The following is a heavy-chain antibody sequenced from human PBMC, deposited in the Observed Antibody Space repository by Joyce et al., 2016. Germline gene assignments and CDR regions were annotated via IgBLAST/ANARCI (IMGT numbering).Heavy chain of an antibody. CDR2: ISYIGGST. CDR3: AKDRPYSTYYYFYYMDV. CDR1: GFTFNNYG. V-gene: IGHV3-23*01. D-gene: IGHD4-11*01. Sequence: EVQLLESGGGLVQPGGSLTLSCTASGFTFNNYGLTWVRQAPGKGLEWVSSISYIGGSTYYADSVRDRFTISRDNSKNTLFLQMTSLTAEDTAVYYCAKDRPYSTYYYFYYMDVWGKGTTVTVSS. J-gene: IGHJ6*03.